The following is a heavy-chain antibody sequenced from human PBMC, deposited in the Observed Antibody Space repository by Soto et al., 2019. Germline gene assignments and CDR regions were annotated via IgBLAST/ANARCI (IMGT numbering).Heavy chain of an antibody. Sequence: QLQLQESGPGLVKPSETLSLTCTVSGGSISSSSYYWGWIRQPPGKGLEWIGSIYYSGSTYYNPSLKSRVTISVDTSKNQFSLKLSSVTAADTAVYYCARHGGPPVFIGIAAADSFDYWGQGTLVTVSS. D-gene: IGHD6-13*01. J-gene: IGHJ4*02. V-gene: IGHV4-39*01. CDR1: GGSISSSSYY. CDR2: IYYSGST. CDR3: ARHGGPPVFIGIAAADSFDY.